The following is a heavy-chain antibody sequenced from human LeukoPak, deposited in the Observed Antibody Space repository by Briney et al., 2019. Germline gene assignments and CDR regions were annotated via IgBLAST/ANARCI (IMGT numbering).Heavy chain of an antibody. V-gene: IGHV3-30-3*01. CDR1: GFTFSSYA. CDR2: ISYDGSNK. CDR3: ARGGTETYYYDSSGYYYS. Sequence: GGSLRLSCAASGFTFSSYAMHWVRQAPGKGLEWVAVISYDGSNKYYADSVKGRFTISRDNSKNTLYLQMNSLRAEDTAVYYCARGGTETYYYDSSGYYYSWGQGTLVTVSS. D-gene: IGHD3-22*01. J-gene: IGHJ4*02.